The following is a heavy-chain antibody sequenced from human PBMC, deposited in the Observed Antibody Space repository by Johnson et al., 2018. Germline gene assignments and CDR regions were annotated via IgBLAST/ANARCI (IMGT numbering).Heavy chain of an antibody. D-gene: IGHD3-10*01. CDR1: GGSISSYY. V-gene: IGHV4-59*01. Sequence: QVQLQESGPGLVKPSETLSLTCTVSGGSISSYYWNWIRQPPGKGLEWIGYIYYSGSTNYTPSLKSRVTISVDPSKNQFSLKLSSVTAADPAVYYCAREPGSITPNLDAFDIWGQGTMVTVSS. J-gene: IGHJ3*02. CDR2: IYYSGST. CDR3: AREPGSITPNLDAFDI.